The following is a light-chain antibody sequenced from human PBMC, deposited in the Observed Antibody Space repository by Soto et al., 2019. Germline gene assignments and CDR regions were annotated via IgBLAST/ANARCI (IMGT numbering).Light chain of an antibody. CDR3: LRYNAFSRP. Sequence: DIQMTQSPSTLSASVGDRVTITCRASQSMNDWLAWYQQKPGKAPKVLIYDASSLQSGVPSRFSGSGSGTEFTLTIGSLQPDDVATYYCLRYNAFSRPFGQGTKVDIK. V-gene: IGKV1-5*01. J-gene: IGKJ1*01. CDR2: DAS. CDR1: QSMNDW.